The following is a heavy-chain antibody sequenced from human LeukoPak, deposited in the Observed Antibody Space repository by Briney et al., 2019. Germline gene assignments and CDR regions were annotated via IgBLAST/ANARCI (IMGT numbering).Heavy chain of an antibody. CDR3: TRSEYYDLRGYSFDWFDP. V-gene: IGHV3-73*01. Sequence: GGSLRLSCEGSGLTLSGSAMHWVRQASGKGLEWVGRIRSKTNNYATAYAASVKGSFTISRDDSKNTVYLQMNSLKTEDTAVSYCTRSEYYDLRGYSFDWFDPWGQGTLVTVSS. J-gene: IGHJ5*02. D-gene: IGHD3-22*01. CDR2: IRSKTNNYAT. CDR1: GLTLSGSA.